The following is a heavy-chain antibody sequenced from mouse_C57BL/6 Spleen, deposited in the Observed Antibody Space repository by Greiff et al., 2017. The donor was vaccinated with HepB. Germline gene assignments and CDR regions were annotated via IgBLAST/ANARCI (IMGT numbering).Heavy chain of an antibody. Sequence: QVQLQQPGAELVKPGASVKMSCKASGYTFTSYWITWVKRRPGQGLEWIGDIYPGSGSTNYNEKFKSKATLTVDTSSSTAYMQLSSLTSEDSAVYYCARWNSNFAWFAYWGQGTLVTVSA. CDR2: IYPGSGST. V-gene: IGHV1-55*01. CDR1: GYTFTSYW. J-gene: IGHJ3*01. D-gene: IGHD2-5*01. CDR3: ARWNSNFAWFAY.